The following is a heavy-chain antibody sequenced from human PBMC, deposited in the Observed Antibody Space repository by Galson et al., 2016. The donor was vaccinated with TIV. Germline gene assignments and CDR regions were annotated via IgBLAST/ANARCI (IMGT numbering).Heavy chain of an antibody. V-gene: IGHV3-66*02. D-gene: IGHD2-15*01. CDR1: GLSVSINY. Sequence: SLRLSCAASGLSVSINYMTWVRQAPGKGLEWVSLISDGGNTYYPDSVKGRFTISRDNSTNTLYLQMNSMRVEDTAVYYCARGRVVDATYYYYYYGMDVWGQGTAVTVSS. J-gene: IGHJ6*02. CDR3: ARGRVVDATYYYYYYGMDV. CDR2: ISDGGNT.